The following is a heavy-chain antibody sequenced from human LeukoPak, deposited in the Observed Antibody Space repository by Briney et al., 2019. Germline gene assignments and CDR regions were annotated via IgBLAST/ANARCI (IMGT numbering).Heavy chain of an antibody. CDR1: GITLNIFA. V-gene: IGHV3-23*01. Sequence: GGSLRLSCAASGITLNIFAMNWVRQAPGKGLEWVSAITRSGTNTFYRDSVKGRFTVSRDNSKNTIFLQMNTLRADDTAVYFCATDPATVGVTTRDYWGQGTPVTASS. CDR2: ITRSGTNT. D-gene: IGHD1-26*01. CDR3: ATDPATVGVTTRDY. J-gene: IGHJ4*02.